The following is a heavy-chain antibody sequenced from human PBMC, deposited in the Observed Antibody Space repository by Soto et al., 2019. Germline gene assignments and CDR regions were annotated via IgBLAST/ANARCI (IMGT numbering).Heavy chain of an antibody. J-gene: IGHJ6*02. D-gene: IGHD3-9*01. CDR2: IIPIFGTA. V-gene: IGHV1-69*13. CDR3: ARDQQLGYDILTGYKAPYYYYGMDV. Sequence: SVKVSCKDSGGTFSSYAISWVRQAPGQGLEWMGGIIPIFGTANYAQKFQGRVTITADESTSTAYMELSSLRSEDTAVYYCARDQQLGYDILTGYKAPYYYYGMDVWGQGTTVTVSS. CDR1: GGTFSSYA.